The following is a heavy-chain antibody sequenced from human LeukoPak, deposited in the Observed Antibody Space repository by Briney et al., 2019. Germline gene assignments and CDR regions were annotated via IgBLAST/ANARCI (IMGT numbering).Heavy chain of an antibody. Sequence: PSETLSLTCTVSGGSISNYYWSWIRQPPGKGLEWIGEINHSGSTSYNPSLKSRVTISVDTSKNQFSLKLSSVTAADTAVYYCARGRLNDRARSRAFDIWGQGTMVTVSS. J-gene: IGHJ3*02. CDR3: ARGRLNDRARSRAFDI. V-gene: IGHV4-34*01. D-gene: IGHD1-1*01. CDR1: GGSISNYY. CDR2: INHSGST.